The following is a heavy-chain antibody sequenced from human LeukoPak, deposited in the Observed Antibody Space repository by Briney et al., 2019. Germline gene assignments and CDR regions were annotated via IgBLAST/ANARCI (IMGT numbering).Heavy chain of an antibody. CDR3: ARYCSSTSCYGQIDY. Sequence: SETLSLTCTVSGGSISSYYWSWIRQPPGKGLEWTGYIYYSGSTNYNPSLKSRVTISVDTSKNQFSLKLSSVTAADTAVHYCARYCSSTSCYGQIDYWGQGTLVTVSS. D-gene: IGHD2-2*01. V-gene: IGHV4-59*08. J-gene: IGHJ4*02. CDR2: IYYSGST. CDR1: GGSISSYY.